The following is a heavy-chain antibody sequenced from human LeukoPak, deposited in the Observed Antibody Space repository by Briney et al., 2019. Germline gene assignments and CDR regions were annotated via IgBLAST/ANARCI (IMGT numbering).Heavy chain of an antibody. V-gene: IGHV3-23*01. CDR3: AKDREGGYDYVWGSYSFDY. Sequence: PGGSLRLSCAASRFTFSSYAMIWVRQAPGKGLEWVPTISGSGFSTYYADSVKGRFTISRDNSKNTVYLQMNSLRAEDTAVYYCAKDREGGYDYVWGSYSFDYWGQGTLVTVSS. J-gene: IGHJ4*02. CDR2: ISGSGFST. CDR1: RFTFSSYA. D-gene: IGHD3-16*01.